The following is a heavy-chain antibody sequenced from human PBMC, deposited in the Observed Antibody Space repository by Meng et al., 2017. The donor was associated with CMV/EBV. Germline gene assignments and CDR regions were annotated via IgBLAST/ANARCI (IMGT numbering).Heavy chain of an antibody. CDR1: GYTFTRYY. V-gene: IGHV1-2*02. Sequence: ASVKVSCKASGYTFTRYYMHWVRQAPGQGLEWMGWINPNSGGTNYAQKFQGRVTMTRDTSISTAYMELSRLRSDDTAVYYCARDRHMVRGVIGRREGMDVWGQGTTVTVSS. J-gene: IGHJ6*02. D-gene: IGHD3-10*01. CDR3: ARDRHMVRGVIGRREGMDV. CDR2: INPNSGGT.